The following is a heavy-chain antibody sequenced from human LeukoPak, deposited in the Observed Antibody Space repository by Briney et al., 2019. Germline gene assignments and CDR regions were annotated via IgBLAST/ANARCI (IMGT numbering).Heavy chain of an antibody. D-gene: IGHD6-25*01. Sequence: SETLSLTCTVSGGSISSGDYYWSWIRQPPGKGLEWIGYIYYSGSTNYNPYLKSRVTISVDTSKDQFSLKLRSVTAADTAVYYCARVGIAASGVEYFQHWGQGTLVTVSS. V-gene: IGHV4-61*08. CDR3: ARVGIAASGVEYFQH. CDR1: GGSISSGDYY. CDR2: IYYSGST. J-gene: IGHJ1*01.